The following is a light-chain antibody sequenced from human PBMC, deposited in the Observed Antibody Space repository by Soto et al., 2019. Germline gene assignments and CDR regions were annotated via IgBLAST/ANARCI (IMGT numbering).Light chain of an antibody. V-gene: IGLV1-47*02. CDR2: TNN. CDR1: SSNIGPNY. Sequence: QSVLTQPPSASGTPGQRVTISCSGGSSNIGPNYVYWYQQLPGKAPKLLIYTNNQRPSGVPDRFSGSKSGTSASLAISGLRSEEEADYYCAARDVSLCCLFGGGTKVTVL. CDR3: AARDVSLCCL. J-gene: IGLJ2*01.